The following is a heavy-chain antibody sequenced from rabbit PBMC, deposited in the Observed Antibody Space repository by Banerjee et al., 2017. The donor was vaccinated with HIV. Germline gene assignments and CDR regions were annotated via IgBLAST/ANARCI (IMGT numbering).Heavy chain of an antibody. J-gene: IGHJ3*01. Sequence: QSLEESGGDLVKPGASLTLTCTASGFSFSNYYMSWVRQAPGKGLQWIGYIYSGSGSTYYASWAKGRFTISKTSSTTVTLQMTSLTAADTASYFCARDLAAVTGWNFGLWGQGTLVTVS. D-gene: IGHD7-1*01. CDR1: GFSFSNYY. CDR2: IYSGSGST. CDR3: ARDLAAVTGWNFGL. V-gene: IGHV1S40*01.